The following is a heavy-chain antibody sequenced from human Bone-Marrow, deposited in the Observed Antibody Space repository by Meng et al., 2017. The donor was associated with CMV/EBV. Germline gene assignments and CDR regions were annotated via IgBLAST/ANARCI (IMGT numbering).Heavy chain of an antibody. V-gene: IGHV3-7*01. J-gene: IGHJ4*02. CDR1: GFTFSSYW. CDR3: ARWVVPAANSTYFFDY. Sequence: GESLKISCAASGFTFSSYWMSWVRQAPGKGLEWVANIKQDGSEKYYVDSVKGRFTISRDNAKNSLYLQMNSLRAEDTAVYYCARWVVPAANSTYFFDYWGQGTLVSVSS. D-gene: IGHD2-2*01. CDR2: IKQDGSEK.